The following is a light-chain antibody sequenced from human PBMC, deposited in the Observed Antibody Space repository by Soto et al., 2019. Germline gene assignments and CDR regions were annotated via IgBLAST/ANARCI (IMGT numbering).Light chain of an antibody. CDR1: QDIRNN. CDR2: TAS. V-gene: IGKV1-27*01. J-gene: IGKJ3*01. CDR3: QKCNGAPFT. Sequence: DFQMTQSPSSLSASVGDRVTITCRASQDIRNNLAWYLQKPGKVPQLLIYTASTLLSGVTSRLSASGSGTDFTLTISSLQPEDVGIYYCQKCNGAPFTFGPGTTVDIK.